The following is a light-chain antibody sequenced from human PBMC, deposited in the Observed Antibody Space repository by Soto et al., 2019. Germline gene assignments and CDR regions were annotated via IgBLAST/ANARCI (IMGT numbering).Light chain of an antibody. J-gene: IGKJ1*01. V-gene: IGKV1-5*01. CDR1: QSISSW. Sequence: IQMTQSPSTLSASVGDRVTITCRASQSISSWLAWYQQKPGKAPKLLIYDASSVESGVSSRFSGSGSGTDFTLTISSLQPDDFATYYCQQYNSYSEAFGQGTKVELK. CDR2: DAS. CDR3: QQYNSYSEA.